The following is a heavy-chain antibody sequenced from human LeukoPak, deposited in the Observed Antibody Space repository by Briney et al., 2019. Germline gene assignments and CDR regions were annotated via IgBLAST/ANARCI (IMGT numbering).Heavy chain of an antibody. D-gene: IGHD3-3*01. CDR2: ISGSGDRT. V-gene: IGHV3-23*01. Sequence: QSGGSLRLSCAASGFTFNSYATSWVRQAPGKGLEWVSGISGSGDRTYYADSVRGRFTISRDNSKNTLNLQMNSLRAEDTAVYYCVKDPTGNYDFWSVTVIHWGQGTLVTVSS. J-gene: IGHJ4*02. CDR1: GFTFNSYA. CDR3: VKDPTGNYDFWSVTVIH.